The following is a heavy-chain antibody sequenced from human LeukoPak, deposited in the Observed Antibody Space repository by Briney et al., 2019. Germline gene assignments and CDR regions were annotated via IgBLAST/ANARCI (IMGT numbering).Heavy chain of an antibody. Sequence: GGSLRLSCAASGFTFSSYAMSWVRQAPGKGLEWVSVISGGGGSTYYADSVKGRFTISRDNSENALYLQMNSLRAEDTAVYYCAKTFKINAYFDYWGQGTLVTVSS. CDR2: ISGGGGST. CDR3: AKTFKINAYFDY. J-gene: IGHJ4*02. V-gene: IGHV3-23*01. CDR1: GFTFSSYA. D-gene: IGHD3-16*01.